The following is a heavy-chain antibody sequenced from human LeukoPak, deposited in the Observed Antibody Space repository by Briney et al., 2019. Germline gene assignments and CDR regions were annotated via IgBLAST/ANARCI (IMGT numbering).Heavy chain of an antibody. D-gene: IGHD1-26*01. CDR1: GFTFSTYA. V-gene: IGHV3-23*01. Sequence: PGGSLRLSCAASGFTFSTYAMSWVHQAPGKGLEWVSAISGSTGRTYYADSVKGRFTISRDNSKNTLYLQMNSLRAEDTAVYYCAKRQKIVGATIDYWGQGTLVTASS. CDR3: AKRQKIVGATIDY. CDR2: ISGSTGRT. J-gene: IGHJ4*02.